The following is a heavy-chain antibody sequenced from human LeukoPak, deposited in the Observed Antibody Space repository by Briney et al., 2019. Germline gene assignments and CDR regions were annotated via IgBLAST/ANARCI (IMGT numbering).Heavy chain of an antibody. V-gene: IGHV1-18*01. CDR2: ISAYNGNT. Sequence: GASVKVSCKASGYTFASYGISWVRQAPGQGLEWMGWISAYNGNTNYAQKLQGRVTMTTDTSTSTAYMELRSLRSDDTAVYYCARVAVVVVPAAIQTFDYWGQGTLVTVSS. CDR3: ARVAVVVVPAAIQTFDY. D-gene: IGHD2-2*02. J-gene: IGHJ4*02. CDR1: GYTFASYG.